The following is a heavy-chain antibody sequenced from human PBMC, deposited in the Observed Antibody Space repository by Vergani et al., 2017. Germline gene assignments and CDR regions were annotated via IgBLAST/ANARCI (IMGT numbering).Heavy chain of an antibody. CDR3: ARSLDGRFDP. Sequence: QVQLQQWGAGLLKPSETLSLTCAVYGGSFSGYYWSWIRQPPGKGLEWIGEINHSGSTNYNPSLKSRVTISVDMSKNQFSLRLSSVTAADTAIYYCARSLDGRFDPWGQGTLVTVSS. CDR1: GGSFSGYY. V-gene: IGHV4-34*01. CDR2: INHSGST. J-gene: IGHJ5*02. D-gene: IGHD1-1*01.